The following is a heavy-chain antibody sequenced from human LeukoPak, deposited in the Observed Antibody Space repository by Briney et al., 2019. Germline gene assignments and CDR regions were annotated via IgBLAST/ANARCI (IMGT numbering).Heavy chain of an antibody. Sequence: SETLSLTCAVYGGSFSGYYWSWIRQPPGKGLEWIGEINHSGSTNYNPSLKSRVTISVDTSKNQFSLKLSSVTAADTAVYYCARAEGSWYGGWFDPWGQGTLVTVSS. CDR3: ARAEGSWYGGWFDP. J-gene: IGHJ5*02. V-gene: IGHV4-34*01. CDR2: INHSGST. CDR1: GGSFSGYY. D-gene: IGHD6-13*01.